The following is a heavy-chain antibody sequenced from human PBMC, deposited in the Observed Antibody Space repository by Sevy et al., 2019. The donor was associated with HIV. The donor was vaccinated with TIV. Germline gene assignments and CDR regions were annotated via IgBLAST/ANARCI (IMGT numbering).Heavy chain of an antibody. CDR3: ARVDQLLAGGADAFDL. CDR2: IHYIGGT. CDR1: GDSVKNYY. J-gene: IGHJ3*01. V-gene: IGHV4-59*02. D-gene: IGHD2-2*01. Sequence: SETLSLTCSVSGDSVKNYYWTWVRQSPGKGLDWIGYIHYIGGTNYNPCLKSRVTISVDTSQNLFSRNLDSVTSADTAVYYGARVDQLLAGGADAFDLWGQGTMVTVSS.